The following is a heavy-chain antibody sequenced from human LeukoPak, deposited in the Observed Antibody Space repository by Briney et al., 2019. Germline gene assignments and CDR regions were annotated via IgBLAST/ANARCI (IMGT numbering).Heavy chain of an antibody. J-gene: IGHJ4*02. Sequence: SETLSLTCAVYGGSFSGYYWSWIRQPPGKGLEWIGEINHSGSTNYNPSLKSRVTISVDTSKNQFSLKLSSVTAADTAVYYCARDLNIYDSSGRLDYWGQGTLVTVSS. CDR3: ARDLNIYDSSGRLDY. D-gene: IGHD3-22*01. CDR1: GGSFSGYY. CDR2: INHSGST. V-gene: IGHV4-34*01.